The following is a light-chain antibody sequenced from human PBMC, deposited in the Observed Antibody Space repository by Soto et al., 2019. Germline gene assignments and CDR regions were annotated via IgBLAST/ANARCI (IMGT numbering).Light chain of an antibody. CDR1: TGAVTSGHY. J-gene: IGLJ7*01. CDR3: LLSYSGARWV. Sequence: QAVVTQEPSLTVSPGGTVTLTCGSSTGAVTSGHYPYWFQQKPGQAPRTLIYDTSNKHSWTPARFSGSLLGGKADLTLSGAQPEDEAEYYCLLSYSGARWVFGGGTQLTVL. V-gene: IGLV7-46*01. CDR2: DTS.